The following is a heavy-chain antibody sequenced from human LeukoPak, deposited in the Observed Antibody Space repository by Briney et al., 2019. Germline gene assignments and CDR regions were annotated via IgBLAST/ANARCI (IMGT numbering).Heavy chain of an antibody. V-gene: IGHV3-23*01. CDR2: ISGSGGAT. Sequence: GGSLRLSCAASGFTFSSYAMNWVRQAPGKGLEWVSGISGSGGATYYADSVKGRFTTSRDNSKNTLYLQVNGLRAEDTALYYCAKARTIFNWFDPWGQGTLVTVSS. CDR1: GFTFSSYA. CDR3: AKARTIFNWFDP. D-gene: IGHD3-3*01. J-gene: IGHJ5*02.